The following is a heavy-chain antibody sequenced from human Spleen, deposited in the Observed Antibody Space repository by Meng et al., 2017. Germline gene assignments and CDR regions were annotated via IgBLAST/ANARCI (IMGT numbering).Heavy chain of an antibody. CDR2: IHHSGDT. J-gene: IGHJ3*01. V-gene: IGHV4-59*02. CDR3: ARWGGTSVRAYDV. CDR1: GGSVTSSY. D-gene: IGHD4-23*01. Sequence: SETLSLPCTVSGGSVTSSYWNWMRQSPDKGLEWIGYIHHSGDTKKNPSLKSRVTMSVDTSKNQFFLWLSSVIAADTAVYYCARWGGTSVRAYDVLGQGTLVTVSS.